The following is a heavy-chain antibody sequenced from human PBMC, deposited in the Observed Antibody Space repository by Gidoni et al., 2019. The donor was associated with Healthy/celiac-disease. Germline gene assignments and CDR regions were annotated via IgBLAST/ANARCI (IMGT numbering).Heavy chain of an antibody. V-gene: IGHV3-33*01. CDR1: GFTFGSDG. CDR3: ARDMAVAGNIIRYYGMDV. CDR2: IWYDGSNK. D-gene: IGHD6-19*01. J-gene: IGHJ6*02. Sequence: VQLVESGGGVVQPGRSLRLSCAASGFTFGSDGMHWVRQAPGKGLEWVAVIWYDGSNKYYADSVKGRFTISRDNSKNTLYLQMNSLRAEDTPVYYCARDMAVAGNIIRYYGMDVWGQGTTVTVSS.